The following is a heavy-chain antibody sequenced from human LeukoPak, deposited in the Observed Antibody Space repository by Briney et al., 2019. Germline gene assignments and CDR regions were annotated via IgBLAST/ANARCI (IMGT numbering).Heavy chain of an antibody. Sequence: ASVKVSCKASGYTSTGYYMHWVRQATGQGLEWMGWMNPNSGNTGYAQKFQGRVTMTRNTSISTAYMELSSLRSEDTAVYYCAQTLTRRRNWFDPWGQGTLVTVSS. V-gene: IGHV1-8*02. CDR1: GYTSTGYY. J-gene: IGHJ5*02. D-gene: IGHD1/OR15-1a*01. CDR3: AQTLTRRRNWFDP. CDR2: MNPNSGNT.